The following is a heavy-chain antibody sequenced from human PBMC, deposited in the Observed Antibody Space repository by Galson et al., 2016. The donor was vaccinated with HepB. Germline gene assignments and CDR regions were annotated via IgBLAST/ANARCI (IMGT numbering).Heavy chain of an antibody. CDR3: ARDRTTAVGTPFHAFDY. D-gene: IGHD4-23*01. CDR2: TSSDGSND. CDR1: GVIFSDHA. J-gene: IGHJ4*02. V-gene: IGHV3-30*03. Sequence: SLRLSCAISGVIFSDHAMHWVRQAPGQGLEWVAVTSSDGSNDYYVDSAKGRFAISRDNSNNTLYLQMNSLRAEDTAVYYCARDRTTAVGTPFHAFDYWGQGTLVTVSS.